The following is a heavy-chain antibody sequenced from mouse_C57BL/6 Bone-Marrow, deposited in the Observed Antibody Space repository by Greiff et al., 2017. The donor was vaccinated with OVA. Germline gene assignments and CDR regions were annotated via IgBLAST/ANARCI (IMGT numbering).Heavy chain of an antibody. Sequence: EVKLEESGPGMVKPSQSLSLTCTVTGYSITSGYDWHWIRHFPGNKLEWMGYISYSGSTNYNPSLKSRISITHDTSKNHFFLKLNSVTTEDTATYYCARGGPNWAYWYFDVWGTGTTVTVSS. D-gene: IGHD4-1*01. CDR2: ISYSGST. CDR3: ARGGPNWAYWYFDV. J-gene: IGHJ1*03. CDR1: GYSITSGYD. V-gene: IGHV3-1*01.